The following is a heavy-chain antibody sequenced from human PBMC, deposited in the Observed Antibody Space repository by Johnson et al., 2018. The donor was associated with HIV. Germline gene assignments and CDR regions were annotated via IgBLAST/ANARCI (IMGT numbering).Heavy chain of an antibody. CDR2: ISSSGSTI. CDR1: GFTFSDYY. J-gene: IGHJ3*02. V-gene: IGHV3-11*04. CDR3: VWYCSGGCSSAFDI. D-gene: IGHD2-15*01. Sequence: QVQLVESGGGLVKPGGSLRLSCAASGFTFSDYYMSWIRQAPGTGLEWVSYISSSGSTIYYADSVKGRFTISRDNAKNSLYLQMNSLRAEDTAVYYCVWYCSGGCSSAFDIWGQGTMVTVSS.